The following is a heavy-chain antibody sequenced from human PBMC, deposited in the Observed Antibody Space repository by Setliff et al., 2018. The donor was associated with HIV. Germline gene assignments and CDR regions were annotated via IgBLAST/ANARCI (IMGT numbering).Heavy chain of an antibody. CDR1: GYTFTSYA. CDR3: ARVRGVDPLLVTASDAFSI. V-gene: IGHV1-8*02. D-gene: IGHD2-21*02. CDR2: MNPDSGLT. Sequence: ASVKVSCKASGYTFTSYAMNWVRQVPGQGLEWMGRMNPDSGLTDYAPKLQGRVIMTRNTSITTAYMQVTRLSSVSAADTAIYYCARVRGVDPLLVTASDAFSIWGQGTMVT. J-gene: IGHJ3*02.